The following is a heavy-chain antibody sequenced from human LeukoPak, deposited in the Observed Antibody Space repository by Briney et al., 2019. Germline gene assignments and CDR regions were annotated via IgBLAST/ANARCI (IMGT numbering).Heavy chain of an antibody. V-gene: IGHV3-64*01. D-gene: IGHD3-22*01. CDR3: ARAARIYYYDSSGYYHY. Sequence: GALRLSLAASGFTFNSYAMHLVRQAPGGGLEYVSAIMSNWGSTYYANSVKGRFTISRDNSTNTLYLQMGSLRAEDMAVYYCARAARIYYYDSSGYYHYWGQGTLVTVSS. CDR2: IMSNWGST. CDR1: GFTFNSYA. J-gene: IGHJ4*02.